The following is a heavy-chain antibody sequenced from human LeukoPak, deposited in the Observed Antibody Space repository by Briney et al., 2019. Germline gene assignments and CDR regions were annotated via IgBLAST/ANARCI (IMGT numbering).Heavy chain of an antibody. CDR3: ARVRLLRYYYGSGSRPVY. J-gene: IGHJ4*01. Sequence: PGGSLRLSCAASGFTVSSNYMSWVRQAPGKGLEWVSVIYSGGSTYYADSVKGRFTISRDNSKNTLYLQMNSLRAEDTAVYYCARVRLLRYYYGSGSRPVYWGHGTLVTVSS. V-gene: IGHV3-66*01. CDR1: GFTVSSNY. D-gene: IGHD3-10*01. CDR2: IYSGGST.